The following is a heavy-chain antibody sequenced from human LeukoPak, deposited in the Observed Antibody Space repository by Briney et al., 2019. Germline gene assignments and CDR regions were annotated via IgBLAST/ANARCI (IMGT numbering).Heavy chain of an antibody. D-gene: IGHD1-14*01. J-gene: IGHJ3*02. CDR1: GGSISSSSYY. CDR3: ARDYQPGAFDI. Sequence: SETLSLTCTVSGGSISSSSYYWGWIRQPPGKGLEWIGSIYYSGSTYYNPSLKSRVTISVDTSKNQFSLKLSSVTAADTAVYYCARDYQPGAFDIWGQGTMVTVSS. V-gene: IGHV4-39*07. CDR2: IYYSGST.